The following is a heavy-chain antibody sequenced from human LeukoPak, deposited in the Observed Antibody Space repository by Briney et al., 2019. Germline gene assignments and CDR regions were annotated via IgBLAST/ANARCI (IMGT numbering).Heavy chain of an antibody. CDR2: IYYSGST. CDR1: GGSISSSSYY. Sequence: SETLSLTCTVSGGSISSSSYYWGWIRQPPRKGLEWIGSIYYSGSTYYNPSLTSRVTISVDTSKNQFSLKLSSVTAADTAVYYCARRGLGRYCSSSSCYFDHWGQGTLVTVSS. CDR3: ARRGLGRYCSSSSCYFDH. J-gene: IGHJ4*02. D-gene: IGHD2-2*01. V-gene: IGHV4-39*01.